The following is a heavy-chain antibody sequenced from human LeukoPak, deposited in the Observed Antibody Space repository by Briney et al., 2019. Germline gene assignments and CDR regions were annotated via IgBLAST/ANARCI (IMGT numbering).Heavy chain of an antibody. CDR2: IGPTGTDR. Sequence: GGSLRLSCAASGFTFSSHGMCLVRQAPGTGLEWVSSIGPTGTDRYYADSVRGRFTISRDNAKNSMYLQMDSLRDEDTAVYYCATETIGRHYDYWGQGTLLTVSS. D-gene: IGHD1-14*01. CDR3: ATETIGRHYDY. V-gene: IGHV3-21*01. J-gene: IGHJ4*02. CDR1: GFTFSSHG.